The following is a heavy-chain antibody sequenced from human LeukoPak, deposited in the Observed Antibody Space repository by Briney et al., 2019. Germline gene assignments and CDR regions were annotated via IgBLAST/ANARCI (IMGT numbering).Heavy chain of an antibody. CDR2: IYSGGST. CDR3: VRRDSSGWYEY. V-gene: IGHV3-66*01. CDR1: GFSVSNNY. Sequence: GGSLRLSCAVSGFSVSNNYMSWVRQAPGKGLEWVSVIYSGGSTYYADSVKGRFTISRDNPKNTVYLQMSSLRAEDTALYYCVRRDSSGWYEYWGQGTLVIVSS. D-gene: IGHD6-19*01. J-gene: IGHJ4*02.